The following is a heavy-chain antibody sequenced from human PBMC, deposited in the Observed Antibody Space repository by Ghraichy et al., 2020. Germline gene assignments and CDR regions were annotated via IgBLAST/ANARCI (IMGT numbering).Heavy chain of an antibody. Sequence: SVKVSCKASGGTFSSYAISWVRQAPGQGLEWMGRIIPILGIANYAQKFQGRVTITADKSTSTAYMELSSLRSEDTAVYYCARDMGPYSSSRKYYYYGMDVWGQGTTVTVSS. J-gene: IGHJ6*02. D-gene: IGHD6-6*01. CDR3: ARDMGPYSSSRKYYYYGMDV. CDR1: GGTFSSYA. V-gene: IGHV1-69*04. CDR2: IIPILGIA.